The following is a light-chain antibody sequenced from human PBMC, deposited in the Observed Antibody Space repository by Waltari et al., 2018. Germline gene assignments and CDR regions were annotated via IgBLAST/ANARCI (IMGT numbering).Light chain of an antibody. CDR1: QSVLYSSNNKNF. J-gene: IGKJ4*01. V-gene: IGKV4-1*01. CDR3: QQYYSFPLT. CDR2: WAS. Sequence: DIVMTQSPDSLAVSLGERDTINGKTSQSVLYSSNNKNFLAWYQQKPGQPPKLLIHWASIRESGVSDRFGGSGSGADFTLTISSLQAEDVAVYYCQQYYSFPLTFGGGTKVEIK.